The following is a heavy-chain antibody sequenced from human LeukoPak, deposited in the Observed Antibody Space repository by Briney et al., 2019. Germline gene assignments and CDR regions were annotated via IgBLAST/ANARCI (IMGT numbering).Heavy chain of an antibody. J-gene: IGHJ5*02. CDR3: ARGIRITMVRGVISNWFDP. CDR1: GYTFTSYY. Sequence: ASVKVSCKASGYTFTSYYMHWVRQAPGQGLEWMGIINPSGGSTSYARKFQGRVTMTRDTSTSTVYMELSSLRSEDTAVYYCARGIRITMVRGVISNWFDPWGQGTLVTVSS. D-gene: IGHD3-10*01. CDR2: INPSGGST. V-gene: IGHV1-46*01.